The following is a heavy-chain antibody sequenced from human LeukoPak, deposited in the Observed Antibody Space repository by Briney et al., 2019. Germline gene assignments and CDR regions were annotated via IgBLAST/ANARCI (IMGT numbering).Heavy chain of an antibody. CDR3: ARVSKWFGESWHFYYYMDV. CDR2: IYYSGST. Sequence: SETLSLTCTVSGGSISSYYWSWIRQAPGKGLEWIGYIYYSGSTTYNPSLKSRVTISVDTSKNQFSLNLSSVTAADTAVYYCARVSKWFGESWHFYYYMDVWGKGTTVTISS. D-gene: IGHD3-10*01. J-gene: IGHJ6*03. V-gene: IGHV4-59*01. CDR1: GGSISSYY.